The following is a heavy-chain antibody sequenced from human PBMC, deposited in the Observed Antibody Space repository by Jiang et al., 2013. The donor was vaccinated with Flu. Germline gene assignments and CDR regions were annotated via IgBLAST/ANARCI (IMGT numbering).Heavy chain of an antibody. V-gene: IGHV4-39*01. D-gene: IGHD3-10*01. CDR3: ARHGGNFGLLWFGEAKYYFDY. J-gene: IGHJ4*02. Sequence: GPGLVKPSETLSLTCTVSGGSISSSSYYWGWIRQPPGKGLEWIGSIYYSGSTYYNPSLKSRVTISVDTSKNQFSLKLSSVTAADTAVYYCARHGGNFGLLWFGEAKYYFDYWGQGTLVTVSS. CDR2: IYYSGST. CDR1: GGSISSSSYY.